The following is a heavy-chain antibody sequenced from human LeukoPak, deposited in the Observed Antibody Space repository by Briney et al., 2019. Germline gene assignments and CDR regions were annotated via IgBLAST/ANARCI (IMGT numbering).Heavy chain of an antibody. J-gene: IGHJ4*02. CDR1: GGSISSYY. D-gene: IGHD5-18*01. Sequence: SETLSLTCTVSGGSISSYYWSWIRQPPGKGLEWIGYIYYSGSTNYNPSLKGRVTISVDTSKNQFSLKLSSVTAADTAVYYCARAGYTEVFFDYWGQGTLVTVSS. CDR3: ARAGYTEVFFDY. CDR2: IYYSGST. V-gene: IGHV4-59*01.